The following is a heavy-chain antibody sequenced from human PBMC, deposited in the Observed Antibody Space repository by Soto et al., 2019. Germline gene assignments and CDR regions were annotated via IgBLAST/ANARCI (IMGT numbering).Heavy chain of an antibody. V-gene: IGHV3-23*01. Sequence: GGSLRLSCAASGFTFSTYAMAWVRQAPGKGLEWVSGVSASGLNTDYADPVKGRFYISRDNSKNTLYLQMNSLRAEDTAVYYCAKSGTAAGTSDYWGQGTLVTVSS. CDR2: VSASGLNT. D-gene: IGHD6-13*01. J-gene: IGHJ4*02. CDR3: AKSGTAAGTSDY. CDR1: GFTFSTYA.